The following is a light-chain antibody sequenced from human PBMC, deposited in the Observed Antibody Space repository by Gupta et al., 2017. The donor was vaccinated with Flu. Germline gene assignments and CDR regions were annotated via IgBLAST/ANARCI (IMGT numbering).Light chain of an antibody. J-gene: IGLJ3*02. CDR3: AAWDDSLSGVV. V-gene: IGLV1-44*01. CDR1: DSNLGSNI. Sequence: QSVLTQSPSASVTPGQRVTLSCSGSDSNLGSNIVNWYQNLPGPAPRLLIVSNVKRPSGVPDRFSGFKSGTSGSLTISGLQAEDEADYYCAAWDDSLSGVVFGGGTRLSVL. CDR2: SNV.